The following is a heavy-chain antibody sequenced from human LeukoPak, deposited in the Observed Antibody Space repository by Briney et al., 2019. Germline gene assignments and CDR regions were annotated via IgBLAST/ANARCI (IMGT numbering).Heavy chain of an antibody. CDR1: GGSISSYY. CDR2: IYYSGST. D-gene: IGHD6-19*01. V-gene: IGHV4-59*01. Sequence: SETLSLTCTVSGGSISSYYWSWIRQPPGKGLEWIGYIYYSGSTNYNPSLKSRVTISVDTSKNQFSLKLSSVTAADTAVYYCAGARSGWWDPFDYWGQGTLVTVSS. CDR3: AGARSGWWDPFDY. J-gene: IGHJ4*02.